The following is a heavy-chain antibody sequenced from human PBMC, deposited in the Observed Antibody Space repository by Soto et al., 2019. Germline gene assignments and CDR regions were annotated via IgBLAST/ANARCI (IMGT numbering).Heavy chain of an antibody. CDR2: TSYDGNNE. CDR3: VKDKGVFNWATSYFDY. D-gene: IGHD1-1*01. Sequence: QVQLVESGGGVVQPGRSLRLSCAASGFTFSNYAMHWVRQAPGKGLEWVALTSYDGNNEYYTDSVKGRFTISRDNSKNTLFLQMNSPRPEDTAVYYCVKDKGVFNWATSYFDYWGQGALVTVSS. J-gene: IGHJ4*02. CDR1: GFTFSNYA. V-gene: IGHV3-30*18.